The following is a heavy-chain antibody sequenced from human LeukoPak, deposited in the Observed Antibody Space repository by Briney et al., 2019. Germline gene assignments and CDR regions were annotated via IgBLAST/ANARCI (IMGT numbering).Heavy chain of an antibody. V-gene: IGHV3-9*01. CDR2: ISWNSGSI. CDR1: GFTFDDYA. J-gene: IGHJ4*02. CDR3: AKGGYNWNDAIFDY. Sequence: GGSLRLSCAASGFTFDDYAMHWVRQAPGKGLEWVSGISWNSGSIGYADSVKGQFTISRDNAKNSLYLQMNSLRAEDTALYYCAKGGYNWNDAIFDYWGQGTLVTVSS. D-gene: IGHD1-1*01.